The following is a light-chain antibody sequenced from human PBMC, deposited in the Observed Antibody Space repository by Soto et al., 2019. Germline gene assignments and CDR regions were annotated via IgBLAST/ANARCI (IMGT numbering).Light chain of an antibody. CDR2: DVS. J-gene: IGLJ2*01. V-gene: IGLV2-14*01. Sequence: QSVLTQPASVSGSPGQSITISCTGISSDVGGYNYVSWYQQHPGKAPKLMIYDVSNRPSGVSNRFSGSKSGNTASLTISGLQAEDEADYYCSSYTSSSTLEFGGGTQLTVL. CDR3: SSYTSSSTLE. CDR1: SSDVGGYNY.